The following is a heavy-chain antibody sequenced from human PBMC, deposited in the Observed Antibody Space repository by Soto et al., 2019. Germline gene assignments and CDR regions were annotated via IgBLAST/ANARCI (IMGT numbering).Heavy chain of an antibody. CDR2: INHSGST. CDR3: ARGRRGSSWYDYYYGMDV. V-gene: IGHV4-34*01. Sequence: SETLSLTCAVYGGSFSGYYWSWIRQPPGKGLEWIGEINHSGSTNYNPSLKRRDTISVDTSKNQVSLKRSSGTAADTAVYYCARGRRGSSWYDYYYGMDVWAQGTTVTVSS. D-gene: IGHD6-13*01. J-gene: IGHJ6*02. CDR1: GGSFSGYY.